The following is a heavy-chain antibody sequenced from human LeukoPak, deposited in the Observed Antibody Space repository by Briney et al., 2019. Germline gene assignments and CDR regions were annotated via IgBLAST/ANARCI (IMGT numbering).Heavy chain of an antibody. CDR3: ARQANRIYSSSQRDFDY. V-gene: IGHV4-59*07. CDR1: GGSISSYY. CDR2: IYYSGST. J-gene: IGHJ4*02. Sequence: SDTLSLTCPVPGGSISSYYWSWIRQPPGKGLEGIGYIYYSGSTNYNPSLKSRVTISVDTSKNQFSLKLRYVTGADKAVYYCARQANRIYSSSQRDFDYWGQGTLVTVSS. D-gene: IGHD6-13*01.